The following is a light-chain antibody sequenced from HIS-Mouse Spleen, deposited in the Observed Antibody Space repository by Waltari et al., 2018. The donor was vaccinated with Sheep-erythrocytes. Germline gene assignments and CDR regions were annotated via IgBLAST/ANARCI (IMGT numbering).Light chain of an antibody. V-gene: IGLV2-23*01. CDR1: SSDVGSYNL. CDR3: CSYAGSSTWV. J-gene: IGLJ3*02. Sequence: QSALTQPASVSGSPGQSIPISCTGTSSDVGSYNLVSWYQQSPGNAPKLMIYERSKRPSGVSNRFSGSKSGNTASLTISGLQAEDEADYYCCSYAGSSTWVFGGGTKLTVL. CDR2: ERS.